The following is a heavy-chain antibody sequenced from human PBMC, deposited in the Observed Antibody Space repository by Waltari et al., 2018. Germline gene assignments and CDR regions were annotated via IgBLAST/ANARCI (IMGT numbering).Heavy chain of an antibody. J-gene: IGHJ4*02. CDR3: ARGLAGDYVWGSFDY. CDR1: GGTFSSYA. D-gene: IGHD3-16*01. CDR2: IIPILGIA. Sequence: QVQLVQSGAEVKKPGSSVKVSCTASGGTFSSYAISWVRQAPGQGLEWMGRIIPILGIANYAQKFQGRVTITADKSTSTAYMELSSLRSEDTAVYYCARGLAGDYVWGSFDYWGQGTLVTVSS. V-gene: IGHV1-69*04.